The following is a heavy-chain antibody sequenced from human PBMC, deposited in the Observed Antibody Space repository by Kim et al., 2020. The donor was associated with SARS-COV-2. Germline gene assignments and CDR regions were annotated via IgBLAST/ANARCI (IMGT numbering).Heavy chain of an antibody. CDR3: ARERLITIFGVVINDAFDI. CDR2: ISSSSSYT. D-gene: IGHD3-3*01. Sequence: GGSLRLSCAASGFTFSDYYMSWIRQAPGKGLEWVSHISSSSSYTKYADSVKGRFTISRDNAKNSLYVQMNSLRAEHTAVYYCARERLITIFGVVINDAFDIWGQGTMVTVSS. V-gene: IGHV3-11*05. CDR1: GFTFSDYY. J-gene: IGHJ3*02.